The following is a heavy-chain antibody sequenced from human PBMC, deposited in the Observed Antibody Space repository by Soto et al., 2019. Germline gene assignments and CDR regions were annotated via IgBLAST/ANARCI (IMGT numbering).Heavy chain of an antibody. CDR1: GFTFSSYG. D-gene: IGHD5-18*01. Sequence: PGGSLRLSCAASGFTFSSYGMHWVRQAPGKGLEWVAVISYDGSNKYYADSVKGRFTISRDNSKNTLYLQMNSLRAEDTAVYYCAKVPDTAMVTSGYFDYWGQGTLVTRLL. V-gene: IGHV3-30*18. J-gene: IGHJ4*02. CDR3: AKVPDTAMVTSGYFDY. CDR2: ISYDGSNK.